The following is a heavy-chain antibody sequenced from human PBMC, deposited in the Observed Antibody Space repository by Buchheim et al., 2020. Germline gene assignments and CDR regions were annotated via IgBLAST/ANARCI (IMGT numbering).Heavy chain of an antibody. Sequence: QVQLQESGPGLVKPSQTLSLTCSVSGGSMTSGRFYWTWIRQTAGKGLEWIGRIYTSGSTNYNPSLESRVTILVDTAKNQFSLELTAVTPADTAGYYCARDSLAEVDGAMKGHFYYGLDVWGQGTT. CDR2: IYTSGST. J-gene: IGHJ6*02. CDR3: ARDSLAEVDGAMKGHFYYGLDV. CDR1: GGSMTSGRFY. V-gene: IGHV4-61*02. D-gene: IGHD4/OR15-4a*01.